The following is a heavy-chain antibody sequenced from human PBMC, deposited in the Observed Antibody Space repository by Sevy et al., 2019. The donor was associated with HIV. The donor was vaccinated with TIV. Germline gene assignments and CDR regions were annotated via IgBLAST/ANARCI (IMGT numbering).Heavy chain of an antibody. CDR3: ARLKGYSYGYDY. CDR2: IYPGHSDT. CDR1: GYSFTSYW. D-gene: IGHD5-18*01. J-gene: IGHJ4*02. V-gene: IGHV5-51*01. Sequence: VESLKISCKGSGYSFTSYWIGWVRQMSGKGLQSMGIIYPGHSDTRDSPSFQGQVTSSAGKSISTAYLQWSSLKASDTAMYDCARLKGYSYGYDYWGQGTLVTASS.